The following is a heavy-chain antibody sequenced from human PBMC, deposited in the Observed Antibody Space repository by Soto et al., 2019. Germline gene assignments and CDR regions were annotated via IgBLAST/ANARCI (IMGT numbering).Heavy chain of an antibody. J-gene: IGHJ3*02. V-gene: IGHV4-38-2*02. CDR2: VYHTGRT. CDR1: GYPINSGHC. D-gene: IGHD2-21*02. Sequence: SETLSLTCTVSGYPINSGHCWAWIRQPPGKGLEWIGSVYHTGRTYSDPSLKSRVTISVDTSKNQSSLKMTSVTAADTAIYFCARGSHIAVVTAAFDIWGQGTMVTVS. CDR3: ARGSHIAVVTAAFDI.